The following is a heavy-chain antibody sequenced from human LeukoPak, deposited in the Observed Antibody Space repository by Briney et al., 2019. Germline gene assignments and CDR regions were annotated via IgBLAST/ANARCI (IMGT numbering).Heavy chain of an antibody. J-gene: IGHJ3*01. CDR2: TYYGSGWST. V-gene: IGHV6-1*01. CDR3: ARSNEVGACDV. Sequence: ASQTLSLTCAISGDSVSSNKATWNWIRQSPSRGLEWLGRTYYGSGWSTEYASYVRSRVSIHSDTSRNQFSLQVTSVTPEDTAVYYCARSNEVGACDVWGQGIMVTVSS. CDR1: GDSVSSNKAT. D-gene: IGHD1-1*01.